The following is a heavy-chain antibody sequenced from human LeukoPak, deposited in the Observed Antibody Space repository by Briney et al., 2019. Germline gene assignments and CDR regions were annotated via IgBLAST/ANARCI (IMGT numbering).Heavy chain of an antibody. CDR3: ARDRLGWGFSAPFDY. Sequence: GGSLRLSCAASGFTFSSYAMHWVRQAPGKGLEWVAVISYDGSNKYYADSVKGRFTISRDNSKNTLYLQMNSLRAEDTAVYYCARDRLGWGFSAPFDYWGQGTLVTVSS. CDR2: ISYDGSNK. V-gene: IGHV3-30-3*01. J-gene: IGHJ4*02. D-gene: IGHD6-19*01. CDR1: GFTFSSYA.